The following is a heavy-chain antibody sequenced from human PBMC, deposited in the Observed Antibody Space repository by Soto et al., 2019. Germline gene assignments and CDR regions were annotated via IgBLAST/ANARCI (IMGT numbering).Heavy chain of an antibody. CDR2: IIPIFGTA. V-gene: IGHV1-69*13. J-gene: IGHJ3*02. CDR1: GVPFISYA. CDR3: ARDLEHYDILTGPNGRYNAFDI. D-gene: IGHD3-9*01. Sequence: SVKGCCNASGVPFISYAIIWVRQSPGQGLEWMGGIIPIFGTANYAQKFQGRVTITADESTSTAYMELSSLRSEDTAVYYCARDLEHYDILTGPNGRYNAFDIWAQGTMVTVSS.